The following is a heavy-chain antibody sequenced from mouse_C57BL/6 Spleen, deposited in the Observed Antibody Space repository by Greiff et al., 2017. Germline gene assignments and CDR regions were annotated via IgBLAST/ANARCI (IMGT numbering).Heavy chain of an antibody. Sequence: EVQLQESGPGLAKPSQTLSFTCSVTGYSITRDYWNWIRKFPGNKLEYMGYISYSGSTYYNPSLKSRISITRDTAKNQYYLQLNSVTTEYTATYYYARSYVLYYYALDYWGQGTSVTVSS. D-gene: IGHD1-1*01. J-gene: IGHJ4*01. CDR2: ISYSGST. CDR3: ARSYVLYYYALDY. V-gene: IGHV3-8*01. CDR1: GYSITRDY.